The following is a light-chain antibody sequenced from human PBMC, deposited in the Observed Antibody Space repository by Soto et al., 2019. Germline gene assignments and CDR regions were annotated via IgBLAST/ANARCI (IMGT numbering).Light chain of an antibody. Sequence: QSVLNQPASVSGSPGQSITISCTGTSSDVGSYNLVSWYQQHPGKAPKLMIYEGSKRPSGVSNRFSGSKSGNTASLTISGLQAEDEADYYCCSYAGSSTSPYVFGTGTKVTVL. CDR2: EGS. CDR1: SSDVGSYNL. J-gene: IGLJ1*01. CDR3: CSYAGSSTSPYV. V-gene: IGLV2-23*01.